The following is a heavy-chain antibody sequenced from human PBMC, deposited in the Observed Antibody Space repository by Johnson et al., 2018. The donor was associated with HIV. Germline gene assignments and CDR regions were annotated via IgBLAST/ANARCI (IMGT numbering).Heavy chain of an antibody. Sequence: QMQLVESGGGVVQPGRSLRLSCAASGFTFTSYTMHWVRQAPGKGLEWVALISYDGSNKYYADSVKGRFTISRDNSKNTLYLQMNSLRGEDTAVYYCAKDRRSFYGGKAAEVFDIWGQGTMVTVSS. V-gene: IGHV3-30-3*01. CDR1: GFTFTSYT. D-gene: IGHD4-23*01. J-gene: IGHJ3*02. CDR3: AKDRRSFYGGKAAEVFDI. CDR2: ISYDGSNK.